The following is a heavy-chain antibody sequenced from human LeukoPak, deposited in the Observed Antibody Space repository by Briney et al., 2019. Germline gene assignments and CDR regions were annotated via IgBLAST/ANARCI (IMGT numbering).Heavy chain of an antibody. Sequence: GESLQISCQGSGYSFTSYWIGWVRQMPGKGLEWMGIIYPGDSDTRYSPSFQGQVTISADKSISTAYLQWSSLKASDTAMYYCARMGGGDGYNWYYFDYWGQGTLVTVSS. CDR3: ARMGGGDGYNWYYFDY. J-gene: IGHJ4*02. CDR2: IYPGDSDT. V-gene: IGHV5-51*01. D-gene: IGHD5-24*01. CDR1: GYSFTSYW.